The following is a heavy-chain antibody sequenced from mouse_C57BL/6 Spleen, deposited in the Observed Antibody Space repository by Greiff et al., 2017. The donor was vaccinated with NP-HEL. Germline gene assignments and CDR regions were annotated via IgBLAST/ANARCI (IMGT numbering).Heavy chain of an antibody. CDR1: GFTFSDAW. D-gene: IGHD1-1*01. CDR2: IRNKANNHAT. V-gene: IGHV6-6*01. J-gene: IGHJ2*01. CDR3: TRRAYVGGYFDC. Sequence: DVQLQESGGGLVQPGGSMKLSCAASGFTFSDAWMDWVRQSPEKGLEWVAEIRNKANNHATYYAESVKGRFTISRDDSKSSVYLQMNSLRAEDTGINNCTRRAYVGGYFDCWGQGTTLTVAS.